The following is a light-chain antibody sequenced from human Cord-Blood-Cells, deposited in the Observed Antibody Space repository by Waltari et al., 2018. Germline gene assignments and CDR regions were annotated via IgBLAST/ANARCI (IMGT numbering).Light chain of an antibody. CDR1: SGHSSYI. CDR2: LEGSGSY. Sequence: QPVLTQSSSASASLGTSVTLTSTLTSGHSSYIISWPQQQPGKAPRYLMKLEGSGSYNKGSGVPDRFSGSSSGADRYLTISNLQSEDEADYYCETWDSNTRVFGTGTKVTVL. CDR3: ETWDSNTRV. V-gene: IGLV4-60*03. J-gene: IGLJ1*01.